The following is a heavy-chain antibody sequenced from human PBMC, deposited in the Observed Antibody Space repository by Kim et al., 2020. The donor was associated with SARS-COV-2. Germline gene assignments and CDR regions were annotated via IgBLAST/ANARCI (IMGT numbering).Heavy chain of an antibody. V-gene: IGHV4-31*03. Sequence: SETLSLTCTVSGGSISSGGYYWSWIRQHPGKGLEWIGYIYYSGSTYYNPSLKSRVTISVDTSKNQFSLKLSSVTAADTAVYYCAREKGITMVRGVIITDAFDIWGQGTMVTVSS. CDR1: GGSISSGGYY. CDR3: AREKGITMVRGVIITDAFDI. J-gene: IGHJ3*02. CDR2: IYYSGST. D-gene: IGHD3-10*01.